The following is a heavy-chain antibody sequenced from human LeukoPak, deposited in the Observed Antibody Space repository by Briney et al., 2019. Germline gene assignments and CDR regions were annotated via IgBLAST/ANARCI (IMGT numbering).Heavy chain of an antibody. J-gene: IGHJ4*02. V-gene: IGHV3-23*01. D-gene: IGHD2-2*01. Sequence: AGGSLRLSCAASGFTFSSYAMSWVRQAPGKGLEWVSAISGSGDGTYYTDSVKGRFTISRANSKNSLYLQMNSLRAEDTAVYYCAKGDTGWAIVPAAIAYWGQGTLVTVSS. CDR1: GFTFSSYA. CDR3: AKGDTGWAIVPAAIAY. CDR2: ISGSGDGT.